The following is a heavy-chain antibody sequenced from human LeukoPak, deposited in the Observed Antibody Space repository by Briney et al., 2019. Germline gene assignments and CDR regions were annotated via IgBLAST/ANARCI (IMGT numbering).Heavy chain of an antibody. CDR1: GYTFTGYY. J-gene: IGHJ3*02. Sequence: VASVKVSCKASGYTFTGYYMHWVRQAPGQGLEWMGWISAYNGNTNYAQKLQGRVTMTTDTSTSTAYMELRSLRSDDTAVYYCARVEQRRTFDIWGQGTMVTVSS. D-gene: IGHD6-25*01. V-gene: IGHV1-18*04. CDR3: ARVEQRRTFDI. CDR2: ISAYNGNT.